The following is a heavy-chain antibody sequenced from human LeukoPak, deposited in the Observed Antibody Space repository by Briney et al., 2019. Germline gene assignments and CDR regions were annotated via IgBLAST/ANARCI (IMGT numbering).Heavy chain of an antibody. CDR3: AKDGPRSGGWYRGAFDI. V-gene: IGHV3-23*01. D-gene: IGHD6-19*01. J-gene: IGHJ3*02. CDR2: ISGGSGTI. CDR1: GFTFSNYA. Sequence: PGGSLRLSCAASGFTFSNYAMGWVRQAPGKGLEWVSAISGGSGTIYYADSVRGRFTISRDNSKNTLYLQMNSLRAEDTALYYCAKDGPRSGGWYRGAFDIWGRGTMVTVSS.